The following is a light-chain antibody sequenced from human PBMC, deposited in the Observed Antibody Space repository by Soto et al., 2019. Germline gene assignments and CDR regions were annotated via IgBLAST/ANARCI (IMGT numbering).Light chain of an antibody. CDR2: AAS. CDR3: QQSYSTPPT. Sequence: DIQMTQSPSSLSASIEDRVTITCRASQSISSYLNWYQQKPGKAPKLLIYAASSLQSGVPSRFSGSGSGTDFTLTISSLQPEDFATYSCQQSYSTPPTFGQGTKVDIK. J-gene: IGKJ1*01. V-gene: IGKV1-39*01. CDR1: QSISSY.